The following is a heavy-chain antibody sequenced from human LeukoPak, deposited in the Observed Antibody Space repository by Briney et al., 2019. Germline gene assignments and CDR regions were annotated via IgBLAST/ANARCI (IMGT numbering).Heavy chain of an antibody. D-gene: IGHD3-10*01. CDR1: GGSISSSSYY. CDR3: ARHGGSGSYYDY. CDR2: MHYSGST. Sequence: PSETLSLTCTVSGGSISSSSYYWGWIRQPPGKGLEWIGSMHYSGSTYYNPSLKSRVTTSVDTSKNQFFLKLSSVTAADTAVYYCARHGGSGSYYDYWGQGTLVTVSS. J-gene: IGHJ4*02. V-gene: IGHV4-39*07.